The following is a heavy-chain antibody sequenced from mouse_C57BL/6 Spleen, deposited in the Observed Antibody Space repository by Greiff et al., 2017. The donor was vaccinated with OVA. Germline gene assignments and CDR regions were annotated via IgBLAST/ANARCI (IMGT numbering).Heavy chain of an antibody. D-gene: IGHD1-1*01. V-gene: IGHV1-76*01. Sequence: VKLVESGAELVRPGASVKLSCKASGYTFTDYYLNGVKQRPGQGLEWIARIYPGSGNTYYNEKFKGKATLTAEKSSSTAYMQLSSLTSEDSAVYLCARGGYYYGSSPPFAYWGQGTLVTVSA. CDR3: ARGGYYYGSSPPFAY. J-gene: IGHJ3*01. CDR1: GYTFTDYY. CDR2: IYPGSGNT.